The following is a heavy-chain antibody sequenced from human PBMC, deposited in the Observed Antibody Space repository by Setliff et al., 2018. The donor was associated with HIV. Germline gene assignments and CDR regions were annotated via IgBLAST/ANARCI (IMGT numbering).Heavy chain of an antibody. CDR1: GFTFSSYN. D-gene: IGHD2-2*01. Sequence: GGSLRLSCAASGFTFSSYNMNWVRQPPGKGLEWVSFISSDSRHIYYADSVKGRFTISRDDAKNSLYLQMNSLRAEDTAVYYCARVDCSSTSCYRDYYYYMDVWGKGTTVTVSS. J-gene: IGHJ6*03. CDR3: ARVDCSSTSCYRDYYYYMDV. CDR2: ISSDSRHI. V-gene: IGHV3-21*01.